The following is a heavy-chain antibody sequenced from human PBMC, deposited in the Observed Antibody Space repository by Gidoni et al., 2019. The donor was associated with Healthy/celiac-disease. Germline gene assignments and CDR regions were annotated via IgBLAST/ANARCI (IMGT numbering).Heavy chain of an antibody. D-gene: IGHD6-6*01. CDR2: INHSGST. CDR3: ARGRTSRPLYYYYYGMDV. CDR1: GGSFSGYY. Sequence: QVQLQQWAAGLLKPSETLSLTFAVYGGSFSGYYWSWIRQPPGKGLEWIGEINHSGSTNYNPSLKSRVTISVDTSKNQFSLKLSSVTAADTAVYYCARGRTSRPLYYYYYGMDVWGQGTTVTVSS. V-gene: IGHV4-34*01. J-gene: IGHJ6*02.